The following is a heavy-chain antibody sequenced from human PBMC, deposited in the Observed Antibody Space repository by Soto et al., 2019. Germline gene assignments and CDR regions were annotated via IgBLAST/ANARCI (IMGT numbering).Heavy chain of an antibody. D-gene: IGHD5-12*01. J-gene: IGHJ4*02. CDR2: ITPNSGGT. CDR1: GYTFTGYY. CDR3: AITNLPRDGYNYRFPWLYFDY. Sequence: SVNVSCRYYGYTFTGYYMHWARHTPGQGLARMGWITPNSGGTNYAQKSQGWVTMTRDTSISTAYMELSSLRSDDTAVYYCAITNLPRDGYNYRFPWLYFDYWGQGTLVTESS. V-gene: IGHV1-2*04.